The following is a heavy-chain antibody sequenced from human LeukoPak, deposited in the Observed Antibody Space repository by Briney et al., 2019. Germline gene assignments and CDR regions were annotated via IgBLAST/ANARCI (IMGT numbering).Heavy chain of an antibody. D-gene: IGHD5-18*01. J-gene: IGHJ4*02. CDR2: ISSSGSTI. CDR1: GFTFSSYE. CDR3: ARVGVVDTAMVYDY. Sequence: PGGSLRLSCAASGFTFSSYEMNWVRQAPGKGLEWVSYISSSGSTIYYADSVKGRFTISRDNAKNSLYLQMNSLRAEDTAVYYCARVGVVDTAMVYDYWGQGTLVTVSS. V-gene: IGHV3-48*03.